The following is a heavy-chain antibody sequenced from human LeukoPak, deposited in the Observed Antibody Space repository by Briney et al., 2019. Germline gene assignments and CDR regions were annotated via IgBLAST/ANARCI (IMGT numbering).Heavy chain of an antibody. D-gene: IGHD1-1*01. J-gene: IGHJ4*02. V-gene: IGHV3-64*01. CDR3: ARGTGNWNDALFDY. Sequence: GGSLRLSCAASGFTFSDHYMDWVRQAPGKGLEYVSSISSNGISTYYANSVKGRFTISRDNSKNTLYLQMGSLRAEDMAVYYCARGTGNWNDALFDYWGQGTLVTVSS. CDR2: ISSNGIST. CDR1: GFTFSDHY.